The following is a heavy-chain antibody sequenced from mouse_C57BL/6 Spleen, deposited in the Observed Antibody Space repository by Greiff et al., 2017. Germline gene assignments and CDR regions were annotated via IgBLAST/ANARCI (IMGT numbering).Heavy chain of an antibody. V-gene: IGHV1-64*01. CDR2: IHPNSGST. J-gene: IGHJ4*01. CDR1: GYTFTSYW. CDR3: ARRGGYGSSSLSAIDY. Sequence: QVQLQQPGAELVKPGASVKLSCKASGYTFTSYWMHWVKQRPGQGLEWIGMIHPNSGSTNYNEKFKSKATLTVDKISSTAYMQLSCLTSDDSAVYSCARRGGYGSSSLSAIDYWGHGTSVTVSS. D-gene: IGHD1-1*01.